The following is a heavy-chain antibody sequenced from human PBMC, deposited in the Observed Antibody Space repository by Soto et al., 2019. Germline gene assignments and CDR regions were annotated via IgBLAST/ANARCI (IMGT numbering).Heavy chain of an antibody. J-gene: IGHJ4*02. CDR2: IYTSGST. CDR1: GGSISSYY. V-gene: IGHV4-4*07. Sequence: PSETLSLTCTVSGGSISSYYWSWIRQPAGKGLEWIGRIYTSGSTNYNPSLKSRVTMSVDTSKNQFSLKLSSVTAADTAVYYCASIDIEAGGWYHIDYFDYWGQGTLVTVSS. D-gene: IGHD6-19*01. CDR3: ASIDIEAGGWYHIDYFDY.